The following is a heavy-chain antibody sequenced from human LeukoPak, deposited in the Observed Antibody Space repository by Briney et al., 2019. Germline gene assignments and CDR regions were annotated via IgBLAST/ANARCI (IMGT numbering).Heavy chain of an antibody. D-gene: IGHD2-2*01. CDR1: GGSISGFH. CDR2: IYYSGST. V-gene: IGHV4-59*01. Sequence: PSETLSLTCTVSGGSISGFHWSWIRQPPGKGLEWIGYIYYSGSTDYNPSLNSRVTISLDTSKKQFSLKMSSVTAADTAVYYCARDLSYCSSTSCYEYIDVWGKRTTVTRSS. J-gene: IGHJ6*03. CDR3: ARDLSYCSSTSCYEYIDV.